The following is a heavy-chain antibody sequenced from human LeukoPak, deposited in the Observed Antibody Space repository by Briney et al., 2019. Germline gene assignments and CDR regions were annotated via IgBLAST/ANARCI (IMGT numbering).Heavy chain of an antibody. D-gene: IGHD2-21*02. CDR1: GYTFTSYG. J-gene: IGHJ4*02. CDR3: AREGCGGDCYSYKDY. CDR2: INPNSGGT. V-gene: IGHV1-2*02. Sequence: ASVKVSCKASGYTFTSYGISWVRQAPGQGLEWMGWINPNSGGTNYAQKFQGRVTMTRDTSISTAYMELSRLRSDDTAVYYCAREGCGGDCYSYKDYWGQGTLVTVSS.